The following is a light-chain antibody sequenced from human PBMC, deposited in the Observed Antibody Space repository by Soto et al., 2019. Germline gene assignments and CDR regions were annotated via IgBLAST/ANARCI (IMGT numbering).Light chain of an antibody. Sequence: DIPMTQSPSTLSASVGDRVTISCRASQSISSWLAWYQHKPGQAPKLLIYHISTLESGVPSRFSGSGSGTEFSLTISSLQPDDFATYYCQHYNSYSLTFGPGTKVDI. CDR3: QHYNSYSLT. J-gene: IGKJ3*01. CDR2: HIS. CDR1: QSISSW. V-gene: IGKV1-5*01.